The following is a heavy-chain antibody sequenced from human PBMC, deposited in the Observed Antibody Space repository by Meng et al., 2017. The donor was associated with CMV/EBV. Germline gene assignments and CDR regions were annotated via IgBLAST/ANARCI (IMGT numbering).Heavy chain of an antibody. D-gene: IGHD3/OR15-3a*01. CDR2: ISSSSSTI. CDR1: GFTFSSYS. Sequence: GESLKISCAAPGFTFSSYSMNWVRQAPGKGLEWVSYISSSSSTIYYADSVKGRFTISRDNAKNSLYLQMNSLRAEDTAVYYCARKSDLLHIYYYGMDVWGQGTTVTVSS. J-gene: IGHJ6*02. V-gene: IGHV3-48*04. CDR3: ARKSDLLHIYYYGMDV.